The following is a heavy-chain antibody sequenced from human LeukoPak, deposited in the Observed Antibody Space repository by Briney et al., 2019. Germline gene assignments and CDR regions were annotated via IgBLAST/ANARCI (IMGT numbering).Heavy chain of an antibody. CDR1: GFTFSSSG. CDR3: AKEYCSNSVCHSLDY. V-gene: IGHV3-30*18. Sequence: GGSLRLSCAASGFTFSSSGMHWVRQAPGKGLEWVAVISYDGSNKYYADSVKGRFTLSRDNSKNTLYLQMNSLRAEDTAVYYCAKEYCSNSVCHSLDYWGQGTLVTVSS. CDR2: ISYDGSNK. D-gene: IGHD2-8*01. J-gene: IGHJ4*02.